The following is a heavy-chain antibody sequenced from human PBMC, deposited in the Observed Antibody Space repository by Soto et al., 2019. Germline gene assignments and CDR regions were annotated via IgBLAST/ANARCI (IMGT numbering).Heavy chain of an antibody. CDR2: TYHSGST. D-gene: IGHD2-2*01. CDR1: GGSISSSNW. V-gene: IGHV4-4*02. J-gene: IGHJ3*02. Sequence: AETLSLTCAVSGGSISSSNWWSWVRQPQGKGLEWMGETYHSGSTNYNPSLKSRVTISVDKSKNQFPLKLSSATAADSAVYYCARDVRFCFSTSCKGAFDIWGQGTMVTVSS. CDR3: ARDVRFCFSTSCKGAFDI.